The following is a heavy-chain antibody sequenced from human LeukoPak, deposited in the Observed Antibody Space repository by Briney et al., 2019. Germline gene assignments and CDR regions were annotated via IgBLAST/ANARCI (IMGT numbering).Heavy chain of an antibody. V-gene: IGHV3-30-3*01. J-gene: IGHJ4*02. CDR2: ISYDGSNK. Sequence: GGSLRLSCAASGFTFSSYAMHWVRQAPGKGLEWVAVISYDGSNKYYADSVKGRFTISRDNSKNTLYLQMNSLRAEDTAVYYCARAQNLWFGELLMAYWGQGTLVTVSS. D-gene: IGHD3-10*01. CDR1: GFTFSSYA. CDR3: ARAQNLWFGELLMAY.